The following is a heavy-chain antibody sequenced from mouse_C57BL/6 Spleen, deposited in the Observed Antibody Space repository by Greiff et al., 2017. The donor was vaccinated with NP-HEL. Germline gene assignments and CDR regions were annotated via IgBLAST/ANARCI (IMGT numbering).Heavy chain of an antibody. CDR1: GFTFSSYA. CDR2: ISDGGSYT. Sequence: EVMLVESGGGLVKPGGSLKLSCAASGFTFSSYAMSWVRQTPEKRLEWVATISDGGSYTYYPDNVKGRFTISRDNAKNNLYLQMSHLKSEDTAMYYCANYYGSSYWFAYWGQGTLVTVSA. D-gene: IGHD1-1*01. V-gene: IGHV5-4*03. CDR3: ANYYGSSYWFAY. J-gene: IGHJ3*01.